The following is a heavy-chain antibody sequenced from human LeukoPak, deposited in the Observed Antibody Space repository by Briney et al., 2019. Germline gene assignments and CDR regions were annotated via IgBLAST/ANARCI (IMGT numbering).Heavy chain of an antibody. J-gene: IGHJ5*02. V-gene: IGHV4-59*08. CDR2: IYFSGST. D-gene: IGHD1/OR15-1a*01. CDR1: GGSISSFY. CDR3: ARVVTGTTFSFDP. Sequence: PSETLSLTCTVSGGSISSFYWSWFYWSWIRQPPGKGLEWIGYIYFSGSTNYNPSLKSRVTISVDTSKNQFSLKLTSVTAADTALYYCARVVTGTTFSFDPWGQGTLVTVSS.